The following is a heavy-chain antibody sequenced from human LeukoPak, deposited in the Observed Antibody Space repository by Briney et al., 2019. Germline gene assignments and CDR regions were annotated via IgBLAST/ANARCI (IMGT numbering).Heavy chain of an antibody. V-gene: IGHV1-46*01. CDR2: INPSGGST. CDR3: ASEGEVAADAFDI. D-gene: IGHD2-15*01. Sequence: GASVKVSCKASGYTFTSYYMHWVRQAPGQGLEWMGIINPSGGSTSYAQKFQGRVTMTRDTSTSTVYMELSSLRSEDTAVYYCASEGEVAADAFDIWGQGTMVTVSS. J-gene: IGHJ3*02. CDR1: GYTFTSYY.